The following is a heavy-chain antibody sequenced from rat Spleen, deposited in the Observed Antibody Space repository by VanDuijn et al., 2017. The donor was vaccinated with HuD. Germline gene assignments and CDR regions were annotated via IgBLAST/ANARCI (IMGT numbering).Heavy chain of an antibody. Sequence: EVQLVESGGGLVQPGRSLKLSCAASGFTLSNYGMHWIRQTPTKGLEWVASISPTGGSTHYRDSVKGRFTISRDNAESTLYLQMDSLRSEDTATYYCATAGARVSRFAYWGQGTLVTVSS. CDR1: GFTLSNYG. V-gene: IGHV5-19*01. J-gene: IGHJ3*01. CDR3: ATAGARVSRFAY. CDR2: ISPTGGST. D-gene: IGHD1-4*01.